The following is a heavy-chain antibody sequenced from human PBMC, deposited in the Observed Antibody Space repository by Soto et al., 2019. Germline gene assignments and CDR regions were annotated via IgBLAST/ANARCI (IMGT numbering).Heavy chain of an antibody. CDR1: GGSISSSSYY. V-gene: IGHV4-39*01. Sequence: QLQLQESGPGLVKPSETLSLTCTVSGGSISSSSYYWGWIRQPPGKGLEWIGSIYYSGGTYYNPSLKSRVTISVDTSKNQFSLKLSSVTAADTAVYYCARHGNSSSWYGGPSHYYYYGMDVWGQGTTVTVSS. CDR2: IYYSGGT. D-gene: IGHD6-13*01. CDR3: ARHGNSSSWYGGPSHYYYYGMDV. J-gene: IGHJ6*02.